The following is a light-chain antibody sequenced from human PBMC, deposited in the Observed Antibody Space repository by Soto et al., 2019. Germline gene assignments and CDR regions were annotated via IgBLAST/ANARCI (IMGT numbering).Light chain of an antibody. CDR3: QHFNSWPLL. V-gene: IGKV3-15*01. Sequence: EIVMTQSPAMLSVSPGERATLSCRASQNVNNRLAWCQQKAGQPPRLLIYGASTRATGIPARFSGSGSGTEFTLTISSLQSEDFAVYYCQHFNSWPLLFGQGTKVEIK. J-gene: IGKJ1*01. CDR1: QNVNNR. CDR2: GAS.